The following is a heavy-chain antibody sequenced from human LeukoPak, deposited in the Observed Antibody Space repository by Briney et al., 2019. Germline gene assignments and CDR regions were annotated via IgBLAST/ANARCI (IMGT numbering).Heavy chain of an antibody. CDR2: INPNSGGT. D-gene: IGHD4-17*01. CDR1: GYTFTGYY. J-gene: IGHJ4*02. CDR3: ARGPGGDYAPFDY. Sequence: ASVKVSCKASGYTFTGYYMHWVRQAPGQGLEWMGWINPNSGGTNYAQKFQGRVTMTRDTSISTAYMELSRLRSDDTAVYYCARGPGGDYAPFDYWGQGTLVTVSS. V-gene: IGHV1-2*02.